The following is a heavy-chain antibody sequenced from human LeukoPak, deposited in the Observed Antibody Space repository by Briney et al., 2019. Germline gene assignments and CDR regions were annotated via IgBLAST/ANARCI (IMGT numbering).Heavy chain of an antibody. J-gene: IGHJ4*02. Sequence: PSETLSLTCTVSGGSISSGGYYWSWIRQHPGKGLEWIGYIYYSGSTYYNPSLKSRVTISVDTSKNQFSPKLSSVTAADTAVYYCARVRVVTRPSRVPQFDYWGQGTLVTVSS. CDR1: GGSISSGGYY. CDR2: IYYSGST. D-gene: IGHD2-21*02. CDR3: ARVRVVTRPSRVPQFDY. V-gene: IGHV4-31*03.